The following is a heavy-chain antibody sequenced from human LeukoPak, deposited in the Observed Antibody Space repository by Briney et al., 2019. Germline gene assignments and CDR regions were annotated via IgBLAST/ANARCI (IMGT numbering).Heavy chain of an antibody. Sequence: GGSLRLSCAASGFTFSSYGMHWVRQAPGKGLEWVAVIWYDGSNKYYADSVKGRFTISRDNSKNTLFLQMNSLRVEDTAVYYCASRHPDIASPWGQGTLVTVSS. J-gene: IGHJ5*02. CDR1: GFTFSSYG. V-gene: IGHV3-33*01. CDR3: ASRHPDIASP. CDR2: IWYDGSNK. D-gene: IGHD5-12*01.